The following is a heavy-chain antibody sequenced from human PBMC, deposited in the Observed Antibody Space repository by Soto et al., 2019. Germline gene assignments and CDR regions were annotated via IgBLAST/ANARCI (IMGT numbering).Heavy chain of an antibody. CDR2: IYYSGST. Sequence: QVRLQESGPGLVKPSQPLSLTCTVSGASIINNHYYWNFIRQPPGKGLEWIGYIYYSGSTSYNPSPESRITISIDTSRNQFSLELSSVTAADTAVYFCARASMIGVPGFFDVWGRGTLVTVSS. CDR3: ARASMIGVPGFFDV. V-gene: IGHV4-30-4*08. D-gene: IGHD3-22*01. CDR1: GASIINNHYY. J-gene: IGHJ2*01.